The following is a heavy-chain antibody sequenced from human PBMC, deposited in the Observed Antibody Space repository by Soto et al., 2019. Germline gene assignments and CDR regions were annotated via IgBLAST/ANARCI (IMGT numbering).Heavy chain of an antibody. Sequence: EVQLVESGGGLVQPGGSLRLSCAASGFTFSSYEMNWVRQAPGKGLEWVSYISSSGSTIYYADSVKGRFTISRDNAKNSLYLQMNSLRAEDTAVYYCAREMGIAVAGSWSNDYWGQGTLVTVSS. J-gene: IGHJ4*02. CDR2: ISSSGSTI. CDR3: AREMGIAVAGSWSNDY. D-gene: IGHD6-19*01. V-gene: IGHV3-48*03. CDR1: GFTFSSYE.